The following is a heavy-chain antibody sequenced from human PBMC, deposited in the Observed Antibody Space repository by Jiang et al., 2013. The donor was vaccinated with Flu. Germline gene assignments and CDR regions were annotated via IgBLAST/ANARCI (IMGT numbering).Heavy chain of an antibody. CDR3: ARDKKGPRYYDILTAWEGGMDV. D-gene: IGHD3-9*01. CDR1: SISSYY. V-gene: IGHV4-59*01. J-gene: IGHJ6*04. Sequence: SISSYYWSWIRQPPRKGLEWIGYIYYSGSTNYNPSLKSRVTISVDTSKNQFSLKLSSVTAADTAVYYCARDKKGPRYYDILTAWEGGMDVWGKGTTVTVSS. CDR2: IYYSGST.